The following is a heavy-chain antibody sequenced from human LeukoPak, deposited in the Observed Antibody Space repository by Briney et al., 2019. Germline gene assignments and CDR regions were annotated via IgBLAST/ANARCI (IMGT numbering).Heavy chain of an antibody. V-gene: IGHV4-30-2*01. CDR1: GGSISSGGYS. CDR3: ARVNYYGSGSYSDY. D-gene: IGHD3-10*01. J-gene: IGHJ4*02. CDR2: IYHSGST. Sequence: TLSLTCAVSGGSISSGGYSWSWIRQPPGKGLEWIGYIYHSGSTYYNPSLKSRVTISVDRSKNQFSLKLSSVTAADTAVYYCARVNYYGSGSYSDYWGQGTLVTVSS.